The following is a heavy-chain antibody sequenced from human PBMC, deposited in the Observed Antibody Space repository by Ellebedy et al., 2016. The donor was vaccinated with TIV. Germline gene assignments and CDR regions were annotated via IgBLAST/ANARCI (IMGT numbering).Heavy chain of an antibody. J-gene: IGHJ6*02. V-gene: IGHV3-23*01. CDR1: GFTFSSYA. D-gene: IGHD3-10*01. CDR3: AVGDRPYQGVYSYHGMDV. CDR2: NSGSGDNT. Sequence: GESLKISXAASGFTFSSYAMSWVRQAPGKGLEGVSTNSGSGDNTNHAESVKGRFTISRDNSKNTLYLQMNGLRAEDTAVYYCAVGDRPYQGVYSYHGMDVWGQGTTVTVSS.